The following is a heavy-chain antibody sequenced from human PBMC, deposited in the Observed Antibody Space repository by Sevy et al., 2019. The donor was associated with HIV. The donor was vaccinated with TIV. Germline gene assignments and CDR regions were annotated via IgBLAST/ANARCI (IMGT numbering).Heavy chain of an antibody. CDR1: GDSISNYY. V-gene: IGHV4-59*01. CDR2: FYYSRST. J-gene: IGHJ6*02. Sequence: SETLSLTCTVSGDSISNYYWSWIRQPSGKGLEWIGYFYYSRSTNYNPSLKSRITISVDTSKYQISLKLRSVTAADTAVYYCAWTSAYYYYAVDVWGQGTTVSVSS. CDR3: AWTSAYYYYAVDV. D-gene: IGHD2-2*01.